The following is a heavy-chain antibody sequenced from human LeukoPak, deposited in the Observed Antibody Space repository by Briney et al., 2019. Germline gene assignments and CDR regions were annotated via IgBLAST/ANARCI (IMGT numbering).Heavy chain of an antibody. J-gene: IGHJ4*02. CDR1: GFTFGDFS. CDR3: TRANTVFTDY. V-gene: IGHV3-49*03. CDR2: ISSKPYGATP. Sequence: PGGSLRLSCTGSGFTFGDFSITWFRQAPGKGREWVGFISSKPYGATPEYAASVRGRFIISRDDPKSIAPLQMNSLKVEDSAVYFCTRANTVFTDYWGQGTLVTVSS. D-gene: IGHD4-11*01.